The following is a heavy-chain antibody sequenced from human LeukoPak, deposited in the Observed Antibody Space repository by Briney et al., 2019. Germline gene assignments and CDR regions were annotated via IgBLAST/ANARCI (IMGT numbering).Heavy chain of an antibody. D-gene: IGHD7-27*01. CDR1: GIAVSDNY. CDR2: ICSGGDT. Sequence: GGSLRLSCAASGIAVSDNYMGWVRQAPGKGLEWVSVICSGGDTFYADSVKGRFTISRDNSKNTLYLQMNTLRAEDTAVYYCAMGKRTFNDYWGQGTLVTVSS. CDR3: AMGKRTFNDY. V-gene: IGHV3-53*01. J-gene: IGHJ4*02.